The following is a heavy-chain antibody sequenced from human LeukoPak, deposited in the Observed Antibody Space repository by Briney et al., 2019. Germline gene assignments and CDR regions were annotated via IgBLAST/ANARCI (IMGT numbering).Heavy chain of an antibody. CDR3: ASFNPRTDY. Sequence: ASVKDSRMASGYTFTGYYIHWVRQAPGQGLEWMGSINPDRGGTTSAQMFQSRITLTRDTSLSTAYMELITLTSDDTAVYYCASFNPRTDYWGQGTLVTASS. J-gene: IGHJ4*02. CDR2: INPDRGGT. CDR1: GYTFTGYY. V-gene: IGHV1-2*02. D-gene: IGHD1-14*01.